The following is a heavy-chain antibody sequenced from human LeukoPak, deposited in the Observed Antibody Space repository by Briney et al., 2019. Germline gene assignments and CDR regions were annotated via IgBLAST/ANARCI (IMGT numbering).Heavy chain of an antibody. CDR3: ARGAAYYGSGSNNWFDP. V-gene: IGHV1-8*01. CDR1: GYTFTSYD. J-gene: IGHJ5*02. D-gene: IGHD3-10*01. CDR2: MNPNSGNT. Sequence: ASVKVSCKASGYTFTSYDINWVRQATGQGLEWMGWMNPNSGNTGYAQKFQGRVTMTRNTSISTAYMELSSLRSQDTAVCYCARGAAYYGSGSNNWFDPWGQGTLVTVSS.